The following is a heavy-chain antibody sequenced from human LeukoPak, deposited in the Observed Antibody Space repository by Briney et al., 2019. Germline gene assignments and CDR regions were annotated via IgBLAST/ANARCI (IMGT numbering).Heavy chain of an antibody. D-gene: IGHD3-22*01. CDR2: IDPSDSYN. V-gene: IGHV5-10-1*01. CDR3: ARHSWDYYDSSGYLYYFDY. Sequence: GESLKISCQGSGSSFTSYWISGGRQLPGKGLEWMGRIDPSDSYNNYSPSFHGHVTISADKSITTAYLQWSSLKASDTAMYYCARHSWDYYDSSGYLYYFDYWGQGTLVTVSS. J-gene: IGHJ4*02. CDR1: GSSFTSYW.